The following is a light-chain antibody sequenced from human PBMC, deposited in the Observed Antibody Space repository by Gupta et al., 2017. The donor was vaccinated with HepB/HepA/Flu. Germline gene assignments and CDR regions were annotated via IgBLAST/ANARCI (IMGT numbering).Light chain of an antibody. J-gene: IGKJ1*01. Sequence: DIVMTQSPATLSGSPGERATLSCRASQSVSSNLAWYQQKPGQAPRLLIYGASTRATGIPARFSGSGSGTEFTLTISSLQSEDFAVYYCQQYNNWPPWTFGQGTKVEIK. CDR1: QSVSSN. CDR3: QQYNNWPPWT. CDR2: GAS. V-gene: IGKV3-15*01.